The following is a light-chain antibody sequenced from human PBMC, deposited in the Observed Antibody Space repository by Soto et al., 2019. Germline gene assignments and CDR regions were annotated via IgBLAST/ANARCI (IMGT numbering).Light chain of an antibody. Sequence: QSVLTQPPSVSGAPGLRVTISCTGSSSNIGAGFDVHWYQQLPGTVPKLLIYGDTSRSSGVPDRFSGSKSGTSAFLAITGLQAEDEADYYCQSYDSRLSGFVFGTGTKLTVL. V-gene: IGLV1-40*01. CDR3: QSYDSRLSGFV. CDR1: SSNIGAGFD. J-gene: IGLJ1*01. CDR2: GDT.